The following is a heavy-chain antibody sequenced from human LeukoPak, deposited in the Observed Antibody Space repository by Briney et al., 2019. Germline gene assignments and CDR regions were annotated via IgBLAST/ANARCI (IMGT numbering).Heavy chain of an antibody. D-gene: IGHD3-10*01. Sequence: GASVKVSCKASGYTFTSYGISWVRQAPGQGLEWMGWISAYNGNTNYAQKLRGRVTMTTDTSTSTAYMELRSLRSDDTAVYYCARDDYYGSGSYSGLIDYWGQGTLVTVSS. CDR2: ISAYNGNT. J-gene: IGHJ4*02. V-gene: IGHV1-18*01. CDR3: ARDDYYGSGSYSGLIDY. CDR1: GYTFTSYG.